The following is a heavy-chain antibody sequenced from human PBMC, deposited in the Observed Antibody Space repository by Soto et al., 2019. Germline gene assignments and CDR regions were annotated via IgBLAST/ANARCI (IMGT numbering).Heavy chain of an antibody. D-gene: IGHD5-12*01. CDR1: GGTFSSYA. CDR3: ARDWYHGGMATIPEY. V-gene: IGHV1-69*13. Sequence: GASVKVSCKASGGTFSSYAISWVRQAPGQGLEWMGGIIPIFGTANYAQKFQGRVTITADESTSTAYMELSSLRSEDTAVYYCARDWYHGGMATIPEYWGQGTLVTVSS. J-gene: IGHJ4*02. CDR2: IIPIFGTA.